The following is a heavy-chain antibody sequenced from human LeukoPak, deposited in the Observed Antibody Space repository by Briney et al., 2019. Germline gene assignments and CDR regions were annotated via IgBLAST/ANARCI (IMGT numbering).Heavy chain of an antibody. V-gene: IGHV3-21*01. CDR1: GFTFSSYS. Sequence: GGSLRLSCAASGFTFSSYSMNWVRQAPGKGLEWVSSISSSSNYIYYADSVKGRFTISRDNAKNSLYLQMNSLRAEDTAVYYCARDNPITMVRGVIPYGMDVWGQGTTVTVSS. J-gene: IGHJ6*02. CDR3: ARDNPITMVRGVIPYGMDV. D-gene: IGHD3-10*01. CDR2: ISSSSNYI.